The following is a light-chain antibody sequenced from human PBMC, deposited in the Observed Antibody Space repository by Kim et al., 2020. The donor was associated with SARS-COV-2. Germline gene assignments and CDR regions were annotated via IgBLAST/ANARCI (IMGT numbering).Light chain of an antibody. J-gene: IGLJ2*01. V-gene: IGLV3-19*01. Sequence: ALGQTVRITCQGDSLRSYYASWYQQKPGQAPVLVMYGKYNRPSGIPDRFAGSSSGNTASLTITGAQAEDEADYYCNSRDRSSNHGIFGGGTKLTVL. CDR2: GKY. CDR1: SLRSYY. CDR3: NSRDRSSNHGI.